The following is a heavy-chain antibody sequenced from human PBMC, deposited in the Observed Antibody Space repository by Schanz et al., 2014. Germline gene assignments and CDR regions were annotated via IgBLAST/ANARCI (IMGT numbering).Heavy chain of an antibody. Sequence: EVQLVESGGGLVQPGGSLRLSCADSGLTFSSYTMKWVRQAPGKGLEWVSSISSTSTYLYYADSVKGRFTISRDSARNSLYLQMSSLRAEDTAVYYCARGRSLGWCDYWGQGTLVTVSS. J-gene: IGHJ4*02. CDR2: ISSTSTYL. CDR1: GLTFSSYT. CDR3: ARGRSLGWCDY. D-gene: IGHD2-21*01. V-gene: IGHV3-21*01.